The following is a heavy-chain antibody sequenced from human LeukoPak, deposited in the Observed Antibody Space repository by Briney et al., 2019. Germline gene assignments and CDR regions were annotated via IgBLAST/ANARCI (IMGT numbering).Heavy chain of an antibody. Sequence: PGGSLRLSCAASGFTFSSYAMSWVRQAPGKGLEWVSAISGSGGSTYYADSVKGRFTISRDNSKNTLYLQMNSLRAEDTAIYYCAKDRQWLVVFDYWGQGTLVTVSS. CDR1: GFTFSSYA. V-gene: IGHV3-23*01. J-gene: IGHJ4*02. D-gene: IGHD6-19*01. CDR3: AKDRQWLVVFDY. CDR2: ISGSGGST.